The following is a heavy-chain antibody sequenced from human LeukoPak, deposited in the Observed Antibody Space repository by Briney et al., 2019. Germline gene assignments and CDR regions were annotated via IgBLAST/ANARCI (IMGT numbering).Heavy chain of an antibody. CDR2: ISGSDGGT. CDR3: AKVETAGGANCYALDY. V-gene: IGHV3-23*01. CDR1: GFTFSSYA. Sequence: GGSLRLSCAASGFTFSSYAMTWVRQAPDKGLEWVSAISGSDGGTYYADSVKGRFTISRDDSQNTLYLQMNSLSAEDTAVYYCAKVETAGGANCYALDYWGQGTLVTVSS. D-gene: IGHD2-2*01. J-gene: IGHJ4*02.